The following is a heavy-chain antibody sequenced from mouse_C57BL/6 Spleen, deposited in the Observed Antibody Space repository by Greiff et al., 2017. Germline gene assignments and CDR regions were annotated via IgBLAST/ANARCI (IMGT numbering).Heavy chain of an antibody. CDR3: ARWGTTVVGFDY. J-gene: IGHJ2*01. D-gene: IGHD1-1*01. CDR2: IFSGSGST. Sequence: VQLQQPGPELVKPGASVKISCKASGYTFTDYYINWVQQRPGQGLEWIGWIFSGSGSTYYNEKFKGKATLTVDKSSSTAYMLLSSLTSEDSAVYFCARWGTTVVGFDYWGQGTTLTVSS. CDR1: GYTFTDYY. V-gene: IGHV1-75*01.